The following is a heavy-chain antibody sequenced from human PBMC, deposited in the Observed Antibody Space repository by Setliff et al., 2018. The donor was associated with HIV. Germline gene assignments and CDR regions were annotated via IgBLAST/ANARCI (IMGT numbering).Heavy chain of an antibody. CDR2: INDSGST. CDR3: ARRTSFVGGAVAGHFDY. Sequence: SETLSLTCDVYAGSLSGYYWSWIRQSPGKGLGWIGEINDSGSTNYNPSLKSRVTISVDTSKNHFSLRLKSVTAADTTVFYCARRTSFVGGAVAGHFDYWGQGTPVTVSS. CDR1: AGSLSGYY. J-gene: IGHJ4*02. V-gene: IGHV4-34*01. D-gene: IGHD6-19*01.